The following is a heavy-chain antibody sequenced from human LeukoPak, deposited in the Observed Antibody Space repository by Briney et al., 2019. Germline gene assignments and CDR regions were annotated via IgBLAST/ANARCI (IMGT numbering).Heavy chain of an antibody. CDR3: AKSEVYYFGTSGGFDY. V-gene: IGHV3-30*18. Sequence: GGSLRLSCAASGFTYGTFGMHWVRQAPGKGLEWVAFISYDGSSEYDADSVKGRFTISRDNSENTVYLQMNSLRAEDTAVYYCAKSEVYYFGTSGGFDYWGQGTLVTFAS. J-gene: IGHJ4*02. CDR1: GFTYGTFG. D-gene: IGHD3-22*01. CDR2: ISYDGSSE.